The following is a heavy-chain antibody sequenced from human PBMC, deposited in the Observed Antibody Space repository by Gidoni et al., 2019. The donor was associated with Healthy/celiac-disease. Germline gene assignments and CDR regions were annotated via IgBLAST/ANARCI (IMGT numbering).Heavy chain of an antibody. CDR3: ARLSQSALDY. CDR1: GGSISSYY. Sequence: QVQLQESGPGLVKPSETLSLTCTVSGGSISSYYWSWIRQPPGKGLEWIGYIYYSGSTNYNPALKSRVTISVDTSKNQFSLKLSSVTAAYTAVYYCARLSQSALDYWGQGTLVTVSS. CDR2: IYYSGST. J-gene: IGHJ4*02. V-gene: IGHV4-59*08.